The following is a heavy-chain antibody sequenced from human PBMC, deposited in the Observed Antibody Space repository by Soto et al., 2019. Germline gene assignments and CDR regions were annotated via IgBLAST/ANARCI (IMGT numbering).Heavy chain of an antibody. J-gene: IGHJ5*02. D-gene: IGHD3-3*01. CDR1: GYTFTSYA. Sequence: QVQLVQSGAEVKKPGASVKVSCKASGYTFTSYAMHWVRQAPGQRLEWMGWINAGNGNTKYSQKFQGRVTITRDTSASTAYMELSSLRSEDTAVYYCARDYYDFWSCYYARDWFDPWGQGTLVTVSS. CDR3: ARDYYDFWSCYYARDWFDP. CDR2: INAGNGNT. V-gene: IGHV1-3*01.